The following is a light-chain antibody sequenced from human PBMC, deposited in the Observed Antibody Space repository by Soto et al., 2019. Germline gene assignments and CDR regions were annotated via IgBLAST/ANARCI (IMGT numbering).Light chain of an antibody. V-gene: IGLV1-44*01. CDR3: AAWDDSLNGLV. CDR1: SSNIGSNT. Sequence: QSVLTQPPSASGTPGQRVTISCSGSSSNIGSNTVNWYQQLPGTAPKLLIYNNNQRPSGVPDRFSGSKSGTSASLAISGLQSEDEADYYCAAWDDSLNGLVFGTGTKVTGL. CDR2: NNN. J-gene: IGLJ1*01.